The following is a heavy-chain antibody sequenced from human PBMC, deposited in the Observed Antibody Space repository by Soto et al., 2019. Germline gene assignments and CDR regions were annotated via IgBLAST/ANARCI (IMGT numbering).Heavy chain of an antibody. Sequence: EVQLLESGGGLVQPGGSLRLSCAASGFTISSYAMWWVRQAPGKGLECVSAISGGGETTYYADSVKGRFTISRDNSKNTLYLQMNRLRAEDIAVYYCAFTSGSGSYYFDYWGQGTLVTVSS. CDR1: GFTISSYA. CDR2: ISGGGETT. D-gene: IGHD3-10*01. V-gene: IGHV3-23*01. J-gene: IGHJ4*02. CDR3: AFTSGSGSYYFDY.